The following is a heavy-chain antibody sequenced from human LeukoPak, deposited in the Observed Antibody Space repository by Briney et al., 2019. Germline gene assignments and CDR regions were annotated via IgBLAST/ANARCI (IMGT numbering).Heavy chain of an antibody. D-gene: IGHD6-19*01. J-gene: IGHJ4*02. CDR2: IKQDGSEK. Sequence: GGSLRLSCAASGFTFSSYGMHWVRQAPGKGLEWVANIKQDGSEKYYVDSVKGRFTSSRDNAKNSLYLQMNSLRAEDTAVYYCARDSSGFDYWGQGTLVTVSS. CDR3: ARDSSGFDY. V-gene: IGHV3-7*01. CDR1: GFTFSSYG.